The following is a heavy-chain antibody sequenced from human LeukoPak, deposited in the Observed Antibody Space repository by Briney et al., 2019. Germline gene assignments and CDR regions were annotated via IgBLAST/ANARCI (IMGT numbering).Heavy chain of an antibody. CDR2: ISSSGSTI. Sequence: PGGSLRLSCAASGFTFSDYYMSWIRQAPGRGLEWVSYISSSGSTIYYADSVEGRFTISRDNAKNSLYLQMNSLRAEDTAVYYCARDGLMVYAYDYWGQGTLVTVSS. J-gene: IGHJ4*02. V-gene: IGHV3-11*01. CDR3: ARDGLMVYAYDY. CDR1: GFTFSDYY. D-gene: IGHD2-8*01.